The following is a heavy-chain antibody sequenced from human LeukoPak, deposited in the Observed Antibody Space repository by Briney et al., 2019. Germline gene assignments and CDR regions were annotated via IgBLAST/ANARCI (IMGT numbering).Heavy chain of an antibody. CDR3: ARGGRGPDAFDI. V-gene: IGHV4-61*08. CDR2: IYYSGST. Sequence: SQTLSLTCTVSGGSISSGGYYWSWIRQPPGKGLERIGYIYYSGSTNYNPSLKSRVTISVDTSKNQFSLKLSSVTAADTAVYYCARGGRGPDAFDIWGQGTMVTVSS. J-gene: IGHJ3*02. CDR1: GGSISSGGYY. D-gene: IGHD3-10*01.